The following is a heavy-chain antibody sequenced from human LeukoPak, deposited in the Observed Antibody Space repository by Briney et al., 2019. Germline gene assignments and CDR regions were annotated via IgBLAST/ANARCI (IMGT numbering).Heavy chain of an antibody. CDR2: IYSGGST. D-gene: IGHD3-16*01. V-gene: IGHV3-53*01. Sequence: PGGSLRLSCAASGFTVSSNYMSWVRQAPGKGLEWVSVIYSGGSTYYADSVKGRFTISRDNSKNTLYLQMNSLRAEDTAVYYCAKRWGDDTYYFDFWGQGNLVTVSS. CDR1: GFTVSSNY. J-gene: IGHJ4*02. CDR3: AKRWGDDTYYFDF.